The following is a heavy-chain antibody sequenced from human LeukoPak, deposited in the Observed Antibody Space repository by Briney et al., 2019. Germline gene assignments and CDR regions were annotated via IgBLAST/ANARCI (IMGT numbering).Heavy chain of an antibody. V-gene: IGHV3-23*01. CDR2: FDGNGPNT. CDR3: AKPRTTGLGWAQFDY. J-gene: IGHJ4*02. D-gene: IGHD2-8*02. CDR1: GFTFSSFA. Sequence: TGGSLRLSCAASGFTFSSFAMTWVRQAPGKGLEWVSGFDGNGPNTYYADSVKGRWTISRDNSRNTLYLEMNSLRPEDTAIYYCAKPRTTGLGWAQFDYWGQVSLVTVSS.